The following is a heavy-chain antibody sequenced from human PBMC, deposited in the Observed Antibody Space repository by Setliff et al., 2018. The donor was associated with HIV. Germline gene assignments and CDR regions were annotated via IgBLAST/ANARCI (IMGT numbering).Heavy chain of an antibody. CDR1: GYTFSTYG. D-gene: IGHD1-1*01. V-gene: IGHV1-18*01. CDR3: ARQLSNSLES. Sequence: ASVKVSCKASGYTFSTYGLTWVRQAPGQGLEWMGWIRADNGHTDYAQKFQGRVTMTADTSTSTAYMELSGLRSDDTAVYYCARQLSNSLESWGQGTPGTVSS. J-gene: IGHJ4*02. CDR2: IRADNGHT.